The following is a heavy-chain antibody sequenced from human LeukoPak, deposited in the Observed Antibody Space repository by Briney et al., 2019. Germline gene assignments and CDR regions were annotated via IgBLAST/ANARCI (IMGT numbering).Heavy chain of an antibody. D-gene: IGHD2-15*01. Sequence: GGSLRLSCAASGFAFSSYAMSWVRQAPGKGLEWVSAISGSGGSTYYADSVKGRFTISRDNSKNTLYLQMNSLRAEDTSVYYCAKGVAANRYGMDVWGQGTTVTVSS. CDR1: GFAFSSYA. V-gene: IGHV3-23*01. J-gene: IGHJ6*02. CDR2: ISGSGGST. CDR3: AKGVAANRYGMDV.